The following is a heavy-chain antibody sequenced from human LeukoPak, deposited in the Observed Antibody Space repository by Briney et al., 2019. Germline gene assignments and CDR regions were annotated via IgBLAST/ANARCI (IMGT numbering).Heavy chain of an antibody. V-gene: IGHV4-4*07. Sequence: SETLSLTCTVSGGSISSYYWSWIRQPAGKGLEWIGRIYTSGSTNYNPSLKSRVTMSVDTSKNQFSLKLSSVTAADTAVCYCARINSSGYYHYFDYWGQGTLVTVSS. CDR1: GGSISSYY. CDR2: IYTSGST. CDR3: ARINSSGYYHYFDY. D-gene: IGHD3-22*01. J-gene: IGHJ4*02.